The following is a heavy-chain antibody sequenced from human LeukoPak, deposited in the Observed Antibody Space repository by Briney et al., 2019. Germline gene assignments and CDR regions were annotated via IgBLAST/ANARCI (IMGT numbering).Heavy chain of an antibody. CDR1: GFTFSSYA. Sequence: EGSLRLSCAASGFTFSSYAMSWVRQAPGKGLEWVSGISGSSGSGGSTYYADSVKGRFTISRDNSKNTLYLQMNSLRAEDTAVYYCAKGQERVTLVYFDYWGQGTLVTVSS. V-gene: IGHV3-23*01. CDR2: ISGSSGSGGST. D-gene: IGHD4/OR15-4a*01. J-gene: IGHJ4*02. CDR3: AKGQERVTLVYFDY.